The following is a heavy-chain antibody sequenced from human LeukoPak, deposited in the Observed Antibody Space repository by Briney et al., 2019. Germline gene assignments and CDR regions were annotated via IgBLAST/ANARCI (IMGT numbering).Heavy chain of an antibody. CDR2: TKSKTGGETR. J-gene: IGHJ4*02. Sequence: GGSLRLSCAASGFTLTNAWMNWVRQAPGKGLEWVGLTKSKTGGETRDYAAPVKGRFTISRDDSDNTLYLQMNSLKNEDTAVYYCARNSGWYGVSWGQGTLVTVSS. V-gene: IGHV3-15*01. CDR3: ARNSGWYGVS. CDR1: GFTLTNAW. D-gene: IGHD6-19*01.